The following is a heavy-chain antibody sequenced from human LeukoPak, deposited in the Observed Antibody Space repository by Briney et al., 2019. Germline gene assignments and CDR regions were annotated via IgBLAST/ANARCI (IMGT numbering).Heavy chain of an antibody. CDR1: GFSLSTSGMR. CDR2: IDWDDDK. J-gene: IGHJ4*02. D-gene: IGHD2-15*01. V-gene: IGHV2-70*04. CDR3: ARSPTKYWSGGSCYGALDY. Sequence: SGPTLVNPTQTLTLTCTFSGFSLSTSGMRVSWIRQPPGKALEWLARIDWDDDKFYSTSLKTRLTISKDTSKNQVVLTMTNMDPVDTATYYCARSPTKYWSGGSCYGALDYWGQGTLFTVSS.